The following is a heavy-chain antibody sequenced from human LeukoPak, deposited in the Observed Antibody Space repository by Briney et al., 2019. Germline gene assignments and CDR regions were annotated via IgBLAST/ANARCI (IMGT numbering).Heavy chain of an antibody. Sequence: GASLRLSCVASGSTFSNYWMHWVRQAPGQGLVWVSRINTGGSDTSYVDSVRGRFTVSRDNAKNTVYLQLNSLRSEDTAVYYCARRGEDGFGYRYWGQGTLVTVSS. CDR3: ARRGEDGFGYRY. CDR1: GSTFSNYW. CDR2: INTGGSDT. V-gene: IGHV3-74*01. D-gene: IGHD5-12*01. J-gene: IGHJ4*02.